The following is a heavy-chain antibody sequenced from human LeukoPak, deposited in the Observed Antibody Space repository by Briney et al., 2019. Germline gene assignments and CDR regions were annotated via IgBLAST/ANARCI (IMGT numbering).Heavy chain of an antibody. CDR1: GGSIRSSY. J-gene: IGHJ5*02. CDR2: IDDSGST. D-gene: IGHD3-16*01. V-gene: IGHV4-59*08. CDR3: ARHVGFGSWFDP. Sequence: SETLSLTCTVSGGSIRSSYWSWIRQPPGKGLEWIGYIDDSGSTNYNPSLKSRVTISVDTSKNQFSLKLRSVTAADTAVYYCARHVGFGSWFDPWGQGTLVTVYS.